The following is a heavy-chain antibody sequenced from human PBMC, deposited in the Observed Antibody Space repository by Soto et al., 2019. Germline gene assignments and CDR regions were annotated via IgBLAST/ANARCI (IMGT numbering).Heavy chain of an antibody. D-gene: IGHD4-17*01. J-gene: IGHJ5*02. V-gene: IGHV4-31*03. CDR2: IYYSGSS. Sequence: QVQLQESGPGLVKPSQTLSLTCTVSGGSISSGGYYWSWIRQHPGKGRVGIGYIYYSGSSYYNPSLKSRVTISVDTSKNQFSLKLSSVTAADTAVYYCARGVHGDYDNRYNKFDPWGQGTLVTVSS. CDR1: GGSISSGGYY. CDR3: ARGVHGDYDNRYNKFDP.